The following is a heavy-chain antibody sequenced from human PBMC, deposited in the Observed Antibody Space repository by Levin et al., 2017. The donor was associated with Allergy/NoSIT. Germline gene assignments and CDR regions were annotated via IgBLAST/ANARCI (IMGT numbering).Heavy chain of an antibody. V-gene: IGHV1-18*01. D-gene: IGHD6-19*01. Sequence: VASVKVSCKASGYTFTNYGVSWMRQAPGHGLEWMGWINPYNDNTNYAQKLQDRVTLTTDTSTGTAYMELRSLRSDDTAVYYCARDSIIAVAGPDYWGQGTLVTVSS. J-gene: IGHJ4*02. CDR2: INPYNDNT. CDR3: ARDSIIAVAGPDY. CDR1: GYTFTNYG.